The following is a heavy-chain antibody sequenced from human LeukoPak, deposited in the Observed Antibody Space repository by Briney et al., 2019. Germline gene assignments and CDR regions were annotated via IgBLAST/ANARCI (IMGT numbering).Heavy chain of an antibody. D-gene: IGHD3-22*01. V-gene: IGHV3-33*01. CDR1: GFTFSSYG. CDR3: ARHHSGYYYRRAFDI. J-gene: IGHJ3*02. Sequence: GGSPRLSCAASGFTFSSYGMHWVRQAPGKGLEWVAVKWYDGSNKYYADSVKGRFTISRDNSKNTLYLQMNSLRAEDTAVYYCARHHSGYYYRRAFDIWRQGTMVTVSS. CDR2: KWYDGSNK.